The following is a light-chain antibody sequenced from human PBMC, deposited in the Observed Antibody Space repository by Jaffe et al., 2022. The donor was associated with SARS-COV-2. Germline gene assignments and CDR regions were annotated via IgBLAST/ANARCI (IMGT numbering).Light chain of an antibody. CDR2: LND. CDR3: AAWDGSLPGWV. CDR1: SSNIGSHT. V-gene: IGLV1-44*01. Sequence: QSVLTQPPSASGTPGQRVTISCSGSSSNIGSHTVNWYQQLPGTVPKLLIYLNDQWPSGVPDRFSGSKSGTSASLAISGLQSEDEADYYCAAWDGSLPGWVFGGGTKLTVL. J-gene: IGLJ3*02.